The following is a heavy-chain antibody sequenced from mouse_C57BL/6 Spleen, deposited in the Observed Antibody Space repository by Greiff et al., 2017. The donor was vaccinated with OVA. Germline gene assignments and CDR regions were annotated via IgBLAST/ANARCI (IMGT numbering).Heavy chain of an antibody. CDR2: INPNNGGT. V-gene: IGHV1-22*01. CDR3: ARSFITTVVPYYFDY. Sequence: EVQLQQSGPELVKPGASVKMSCKASGYTFTDYNMHWVKQSHGKSLEWIGYINPNNGGTSYNQKFKGKATLTVNKSSSTAYMELRSLTSEDSAVYYCARSFITTVVPYYFDYWGQGTTLTVSS. D-gene: IGHD1-1*01. CDR1: GYTFTDYN. J-gene: IGHJ2*01.